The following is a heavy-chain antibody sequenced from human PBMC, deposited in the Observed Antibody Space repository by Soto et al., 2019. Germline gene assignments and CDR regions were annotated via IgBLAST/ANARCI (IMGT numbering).Heavy chain of an antibody. CDR1: GFIFSDYY. V-gene: IGHV3-11*01. J-gene: IGHJ6*02. CDR3: AREIDTTVRGIVISDGMDV. Sequence: WGSLRLSCAASGFIFSDYYIILIRHSPFKWLEWVSYISRSGATIFYAGSAKGRFTISRDNAKNSLYLQMNSLRAEDTAVYYCAREIDTTVRGIVISDGMDVWGQGTTVTVSS. D-gene: IGHD3-10*01. CDR2: ISRSGATI.